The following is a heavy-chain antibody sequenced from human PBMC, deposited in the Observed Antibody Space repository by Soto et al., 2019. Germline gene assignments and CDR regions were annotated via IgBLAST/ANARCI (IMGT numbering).Heavy chain of an antibody. Sequence: GGSLRLSCAVSGFTFSTYWMSGVRQAPGEGLEGVAEIKDGGGEEHYVDSVKGRFAMSRDKAKKSLYLQRNSLRAEDTAVYYCARAAAGSGWYFWGQGT. V-gene: IGHV3-7*05. D-gene: IGHD6-19*01. CDR3: ARAAAGSGWYF. CDR1: GFTFSTYW. CDR2: IKDGGGEE. J-gene: IGHJ4*02.